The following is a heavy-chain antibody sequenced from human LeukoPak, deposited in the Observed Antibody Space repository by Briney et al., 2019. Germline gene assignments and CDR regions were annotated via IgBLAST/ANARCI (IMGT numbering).Heavy chain of an antibody. J-gene: IGHJ5*01. V-gene: IGHV4-61*01. D-gene: IGHD3-16*01. Sequence: SETLSLTCTVSGGSFSSSSYYWSWIRQPPGKGLEWIGYIYYSGSTNYDPSLKSRVTISVDTSKNQFSLKLSSVTAADTAVYYCARVFGDLSWFDPCGQRTLVTVSS. CDR3: ARVFGDLSWFDP. CDR2: IYYSGST. CDR1: GGSFSSSSYY.